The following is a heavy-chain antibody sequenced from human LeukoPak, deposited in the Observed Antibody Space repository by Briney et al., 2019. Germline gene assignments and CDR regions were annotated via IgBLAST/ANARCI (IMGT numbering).Heavy chain of an antibody. V-gene: IGHV3-53*01. Sequence: PGGSLRLSCAASGFTVSSNYMSWVRQAPGKGLEWVSVIYSGGSTYYADSVKGRFTISRDNAKNSLYLQMNSLRAEDTAVYYCARDRGGYYDSSGYYPTFDYWGQGTLVTVSS. CDR1: GFTVSSNY. CDR3: ARDRGGYYDSSGYYPTFDY. CDR2: IYSGGST. D-gene: IGHD3-22*01. J-gene: IGHJ4*02.